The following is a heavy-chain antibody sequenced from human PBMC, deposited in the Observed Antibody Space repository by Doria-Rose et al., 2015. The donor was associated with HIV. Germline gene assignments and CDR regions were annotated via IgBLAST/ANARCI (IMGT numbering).Heavy chain of an antibody. V-gene: IGHV3-9*01. D-gene: IGHD3-3*01. CDR3: AKAPIIGPKYYFYMDV. CDR2: SSWDSGTK. CDR1: GFSFESYA. J-gene: IGHJ6*03. Sequence: VQLVQSGGGLVQPGRSLRLSCVGSGFSFESYAMHWVRLAPGKGLEWVAGSSWDSGTKGNADSVEGRFTISRDNAKKSVYPEMRSLRPEDTALYYCAKAPIIGPKYYFYMDVWGKGTSVTVSS.